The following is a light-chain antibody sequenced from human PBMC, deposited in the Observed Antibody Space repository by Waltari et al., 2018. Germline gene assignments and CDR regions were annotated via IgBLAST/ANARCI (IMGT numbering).Light chain of an antibody. CDR3: QQRGGWPIT. Sequence: VVTQSPVTLSLSPGERATLSCRTSQSVSTYLTWYQQRPGQAPRLLIYDTSNRAAGIPARFSGSRSGTDFTLTISSLEPEDFAVYYCQQRGGWPITFGQGTRLEIK. J-gene: IGKJ5*01. CDR1: QSVSTY. CDR2: DTS. V-gene: IGKV3-11*01.